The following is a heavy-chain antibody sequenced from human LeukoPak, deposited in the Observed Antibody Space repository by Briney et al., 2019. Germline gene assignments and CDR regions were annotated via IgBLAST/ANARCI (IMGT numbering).Heavy chain of an antibody. D-gene: IGHD4-23*01. J-gene: IGHJ4*02. V-gene: IGHV3-74*01. CDR3: ARGRPHGNDY. CDR1: GFTFSSYW. CDR2: IASDGSST. Sequence: GGSLRLSCAASGFTFSSYWMNWVRQAPGKGLVWVSRIASDGSSTTYADSVKGRFSISRDNAKNTLYLQMNSLRVEDTAVCCCARGRPHGNDYWGQGTLVTVSS.